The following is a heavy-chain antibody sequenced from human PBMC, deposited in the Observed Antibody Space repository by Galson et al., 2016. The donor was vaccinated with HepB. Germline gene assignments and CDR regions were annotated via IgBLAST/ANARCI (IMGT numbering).Heavy chain of an antibody. V-gene: IGHV3-7*03. J-gene: IGHJ5*02. CDR2: IMQDGSGE. CDR1: GFTFSSYW. D-gene: IGHD3-3*01. Sequence: SLRLSCAASGFTFSSYWMAWVRHTPSNGLEWMANIMQDGSGEFHVDTLEGRFTISRDNAKNSLYLQMNSLRGEDTAVYYCARDFLFAHDLWGPGTLVTVSS. CDR3: ARDFLFAHDL.